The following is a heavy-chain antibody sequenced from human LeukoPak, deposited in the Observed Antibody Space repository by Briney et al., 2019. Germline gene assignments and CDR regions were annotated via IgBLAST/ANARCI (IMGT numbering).Heavy chain of an antibody. CDR2: IHSRGTT. CDR3: ARLPTGYPNWFDS. Sequence: SETLSLTCTVSGGSMTSNIAYNWGGIRQAPGEGLEWIATIHSRGTTYYNLSFKGRVTISVDTSKNQFSLKVRSVTAADTALYYCARLPTGYPNWFDSWGQGTLVTVSS. J-gene: IGHJ5*01. CDR1: GGSMTSNIAY. V-gene: IGHV4-39*01. D-gene: IGHD4-17*01.